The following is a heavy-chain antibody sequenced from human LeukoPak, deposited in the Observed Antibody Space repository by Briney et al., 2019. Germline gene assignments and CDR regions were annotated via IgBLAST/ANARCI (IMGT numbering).Heavy chain of an antibody. CDR1: GGSISSYY. CDR2: IYYSGST. V-gene: IGHV4-59*01. J-gene: IGHJ5*02. CDR3: ARDVGYCSSTSCRPNWIDP. Sequence: SETLSLTCTVSGGSISSYYWSWIRQPPGKGLEWIGYIYYSGSTNYNPSLKSRVTISVDTSKNQFSLKLSSVTAADTAVYYCARDVGYCSSTSCRPNWIDPWGQGTLVIVSS. D-gene: IGHD2-2*01.